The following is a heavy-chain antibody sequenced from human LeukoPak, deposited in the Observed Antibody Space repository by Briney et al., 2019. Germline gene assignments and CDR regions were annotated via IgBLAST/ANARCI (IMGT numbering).Heavy chain of an antibody. CDR1: GFTFSSYS. V-gene: IGHV3-48*04. CDR3: AELGITMIGGV. Sequence: GGSLRLSCAASGFTFSSYSMNWVRQAPGKGLEWVSYTSASTGIIYYADSVKGRFTISRDNAKNSLYLQMNSLRAEDTAVYYCAELGITMIGGVWGKGTTVTISS. D-gene: IGHD3-10*02. CDR2: TSASTGII. J-gene: IGHJ6*04.